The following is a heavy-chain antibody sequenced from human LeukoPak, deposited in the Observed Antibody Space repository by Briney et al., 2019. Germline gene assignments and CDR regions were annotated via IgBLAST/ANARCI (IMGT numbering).Heavy chain of an antibody. CDR1: GFSFKTYS. J-gene: IGHJ5*01. V-gene: IGHV3-23*01. CDR2: INDDTQ. Sequence: GGSLRLSCTTSGFSFKTYSMSWVRQAPGKGLEWVSAINDDTQYYTDSVKGRFTVSRDNSRDTLYLHLNSLRAEDTAIYYCAKEYDLWHEQGNWFDSWGQGVLVTVSS. D-gene: IGHD3-3*01. CDR3: AKEYDLWHEQGNWFDS.